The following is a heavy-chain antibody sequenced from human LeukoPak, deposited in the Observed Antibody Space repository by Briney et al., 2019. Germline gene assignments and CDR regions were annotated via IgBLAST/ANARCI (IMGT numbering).Heavy chain of an antibody. CDR1: GGTFSSYA. CDR3: AREGPPRLERELLGNYYYYYGMDV. Sequence: ASVKVSCKASGGTFSSYAISWVRQAPGQGLEWMGGIIPIFGTANYAQKFQGRVTITADESTSTAYMELSSLRSEDTAVYYCAREGPPRLERELLGNYYYYYGMDVWGQGTTVTVSS. D-gene: IGHD1-26*01. V-gene: IGHV1-69*13. J-gene: IGHJ6*02. CDR2: IIPIFGTA.